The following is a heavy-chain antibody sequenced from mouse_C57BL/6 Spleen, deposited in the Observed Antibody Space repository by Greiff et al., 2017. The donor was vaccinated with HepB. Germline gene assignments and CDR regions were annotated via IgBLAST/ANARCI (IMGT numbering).Heavy chain of an antibody. V-gene: IGHV1-4*01. CDR2: INPSSGYT. CDR3: ARSGDYDGRRFAY. J-gene: IGHJ3*01. CDR1: GYTFTSYT. D-gene: IGHD2-4*01. Sequence: QVQLQQSGAELARPGASVKMSCKASGYTFTSYTMHWVKQRPGQGLEWIGYINPSSGYTKYNQKFKDKATLTADKSSSTAYMQLRSLTSEDSAVYYCARSGDYDGRRFAYWGQGTLVTVSA.